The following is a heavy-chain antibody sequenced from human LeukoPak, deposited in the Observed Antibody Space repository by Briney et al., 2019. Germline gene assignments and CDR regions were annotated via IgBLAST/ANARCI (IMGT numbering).Heavy chain of an antibody. Sequence: PGRSLRLSCAASGFTFSSYGMHWVRQAPGKGLEWVAVISYDGSNKYYADSVKGRFTISRDNSKNTLYLQMNSLRAEDTAVYYCAKGLGYSGQDPNYWGQGTLVTVSS. CDR1: GFTFSSYG. J-gene: IGHJ4*02. V-gene: IGHV3-30*18. CDR3: AKGLGYSGQDPNY. D-gene: IGHD5-12*01. CDR2: ISYDGSNK.